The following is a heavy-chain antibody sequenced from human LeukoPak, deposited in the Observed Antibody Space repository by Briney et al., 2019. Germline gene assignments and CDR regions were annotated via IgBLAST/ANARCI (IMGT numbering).Heavy chain of an antibody. CDR3: ARAQTTVKMVDY. Sequence: GGSLRLSCAASGFTFSSYSMNWVRQAPGKGLEWVSYISSSSSSTIYYADSVKGRFTISRDNAKNSLYLQMNSLRDEDTAVYYCARAQTTVKMVDYWGQGTLVTVSS. D-gene: IGHD4-17*01. V-gene: IGHV3-48*02. CDR2: ISSSSSSTI. J-gene: IGHJ4*02. CDR1: GFTFSSYS.